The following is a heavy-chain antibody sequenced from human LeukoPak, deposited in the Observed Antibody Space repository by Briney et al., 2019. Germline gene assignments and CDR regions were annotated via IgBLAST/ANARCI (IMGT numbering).Heavy chain of an antibody. CDR1: GGSISSGDYY. CDR3: ARGRYDILTGYHNWYFDL. CDR2: IYHSGST. Sequence: PSETLSLTCTVSGGSISSGDYYWSWIRQPPGKGLEWIGYIYHSGSTYYNPSLKSRVTISVDTSKNQFSLKLSSVTAADTAVYYCARGRYDILTGYHNWYFDLWGRGTLVTVSS. V-gene: IGHV4-30-4*01. D-gene: IGHD3-9*01. J-gene: IGHJ2*01.